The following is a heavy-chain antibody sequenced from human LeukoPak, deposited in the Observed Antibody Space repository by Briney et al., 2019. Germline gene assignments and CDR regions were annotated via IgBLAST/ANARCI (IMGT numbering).Heavy chain of an antibody. CDR3: ARDLGMGTRIDF. Sequence: GGSLRLSCAASGFTFNSYGMHWVRQAPGKGLEWVAFIRYDGSNKYYTDSVKGRFTISRDNSKNTVSLQMNSLRPEDTAVYYCARDLGMGTRIDFRGQGTLVTVSS. J-gene: IGHJ4*02. D-gene: IGHD7-27*01. V-gene: IGHV3-30*02. CDR1: GFTFNSYG. CDR2: IRYDGSNK.